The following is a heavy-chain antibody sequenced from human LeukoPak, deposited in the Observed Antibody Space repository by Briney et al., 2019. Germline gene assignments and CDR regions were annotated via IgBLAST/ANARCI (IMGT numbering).Heavy chain of an antibody. Sequence: PSETLSLTCTVSGGSISSYYWSWIRQPPGKGLEWIGYIYYSGSTNYNPSLKSRVTISVDTSKNQFSLKLSSVTAADTAVYYCAGKKTYYDILTGYYRPSYYYYGMDVWGQGTTVTVSS. CDR3: AGKKTYYDILTGYYRPSYYYYGMDV. D-gene: IGHD3-9*01. CDR2: IYYSGST. V-gene: IGHV4-59*01. J-gene: IGHJ6*02. CDR1: GGSISSYY.